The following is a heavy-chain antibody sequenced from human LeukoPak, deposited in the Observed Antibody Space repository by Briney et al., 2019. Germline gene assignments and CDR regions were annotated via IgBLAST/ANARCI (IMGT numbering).Heavy chain of an antibody. CDR1: GGSITSHYY. V-gene: IGHV4-39*01. J-gene: IGHJ4*02. D-gene: IGHD3-22*01. CDR3: ARMYVPFYDTSGYYLDW. Sequence: PAEPLTLTCSVWGGSITSHYYWASLRRPPGKGLEWIGIIYYTGGTYYHPSLKSRVTMSVDTSKTQFTLKLNSVTATDTAVYYCARMYVPFYDTSGYYLDWWGQGTLVTVSS. CDR2: IYYTGGT.